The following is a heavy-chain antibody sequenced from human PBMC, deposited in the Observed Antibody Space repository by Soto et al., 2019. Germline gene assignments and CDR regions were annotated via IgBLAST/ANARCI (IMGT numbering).Heavy chain of an antibody. Sequence: EVQLVPSGAEVKKPGESLRISCQGSGYTFTNNWITWVRQTPEKGLEWMGRINPIDSNANYGPSFQGHVTLSIDKSINTAYLQWSSLRASDTAMYYCARGSGWTDYWGQGTLVAVSS. CDR1: GYTFTNNW. D-gene: IGHD6-19*01. V-gene: IGHV5-10-1*01. J-gene: IGHJ4*02. CDR3: ARGSGWTDY. CDR2: INPIDSNA.